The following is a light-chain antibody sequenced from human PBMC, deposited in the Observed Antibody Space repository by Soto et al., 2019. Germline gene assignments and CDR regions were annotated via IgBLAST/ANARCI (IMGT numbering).Light chain of an antibody. CDR1: QSISRW. Sequence: DIQMTQSPSSLSASVGDRVTITCRASQSISRWLAWYQEKPGKAPKVLIYDASNLESGVPSRFSGSGSGTEFTLTFSRLQPDDFATYCCQQYSSYWTFGQGTKVEI. V-gene: IGKV1-5*01. CDR3: QQYSSYWT. CDR2: DAS. J-gene: IGKJ1*01.